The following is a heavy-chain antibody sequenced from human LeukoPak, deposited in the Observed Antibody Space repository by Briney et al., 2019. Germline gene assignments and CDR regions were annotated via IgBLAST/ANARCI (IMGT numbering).Heavy chain of an antibody. J-gene: IGHJ4*02. D-gene: IGHD5-18*01. CDR1: GGSISTYY. V-gene: IGHV4-59*01. CDR3: ARGGAGYSYGFDY. Sequence: PSETLSLTCTVSGGSISTYYWSWIRQPPGKGLEWVGYIYYSGSAKYNPSLKSRVTISVDTSKNQFSLKLSSVTAADTAVYYCARGGAGYSYGFDYWGQGTLVTVSS. CDR2: IYYSGSA.